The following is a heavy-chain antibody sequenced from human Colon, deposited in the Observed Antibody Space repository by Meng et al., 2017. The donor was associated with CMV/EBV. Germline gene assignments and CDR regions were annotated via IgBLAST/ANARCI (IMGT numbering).Heavy chain of an antibody. J-gene: IGHJ4*02. D-gene: IGHD4-11*01. CDR3: ARDRTTETGGLDY. CDR1: GFTFSDSG. Sequence: GGSLRLSCAASGFTFSDSGMNWVRQIPGKGLEWVSYIQSNSNNKYYADFVKGRFTISRDNSENSLYLQMNDLRVDDTAVYYCARDRTTETGGLDYWGQGTLVTVSS. CDR2: IQSNSNNK. V-gene: IGHV3-48*04.